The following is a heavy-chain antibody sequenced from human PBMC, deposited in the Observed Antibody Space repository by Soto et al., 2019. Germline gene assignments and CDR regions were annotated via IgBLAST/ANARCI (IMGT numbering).Heavy chain of an antibody. V-gene: IGHV3-23*01. CDR1: GFTFSSYA. CDR2: ISGSGGTT. CDR3: AMTANGWFSEFDI. D-gene: IGHD6-19*01. Sequence: EVQLLEAGGGLVQPGGSLRLSCAASGFTFSSYAMRWVRQAPGERLEWVSAISGSGGTTYYADSVKGRFTFSTDNSKNTLYLQMNTLRADDTAVYYCAMTANGWFSEFDIWGHGTMSTVSS. J-gene: IGHJ3*02.